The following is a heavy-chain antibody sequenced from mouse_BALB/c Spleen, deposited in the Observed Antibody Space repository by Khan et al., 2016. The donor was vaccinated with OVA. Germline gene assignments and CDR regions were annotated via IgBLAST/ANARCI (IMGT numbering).Heavy chain of an antibody. CDR1: GFSFTSYG. CDR2: IWGDGVT. J-gene: IGHJ4*01. V-gene: IGHV2-3*01. Sequence: QVQLKESGPGLVAPSQTLSITCTVSGFSFTSYGVSWVRQPPGKGLEWLGVIWGDGVTNFHPATITSLSTSTDNSTSKAFFMQISLQTDDTATYYYAGFEASYCARDYWGQGTSVIVSS. D-gene: IGHD6-1*01. CDR3: AGFEASYCARDY.